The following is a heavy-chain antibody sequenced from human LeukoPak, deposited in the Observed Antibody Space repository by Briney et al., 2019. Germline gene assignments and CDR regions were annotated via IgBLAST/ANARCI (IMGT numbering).Heavy chain of an antibody. CDR2: ISAYNGNT. D-gene: IGHD1-26*01. Sequence: ASVKASCKASGYTFTNYGISWVRQAPGQGLEWMGWISAYNGNTNSAQKLQGRVTMTTDTSTSTAYMELRSLTSDDTAVYYCARDATRSGQWEPLGYWGQGTLVTVSS. CDR1: GYTFTNYG. V-gene: IGHV1-18*01. CDR3: ARDATRSGQWEPLGY. J-gene: IGHJ4*02.